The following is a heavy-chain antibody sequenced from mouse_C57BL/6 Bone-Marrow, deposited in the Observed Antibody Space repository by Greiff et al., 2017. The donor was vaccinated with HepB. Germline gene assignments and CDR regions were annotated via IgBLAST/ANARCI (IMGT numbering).Heavy chain of an antibody. Sequence: EVKLVESGPELVKPGASVKMSCKASGYTFTDYNMHWVKQSHGKSLAWIGYINPNNGGTSYNQKFKGKATLTVNKSSSTAYMELRSLTSEDSAVYYSAGGLRRRYFDYWGQGTTLTVSS. CDR2: INPNNGGT. CDR3: AGGLRRRYFDY. V-gene: IGHV1-22*01. D-gene: IGHD2-4*01. CDR1: GYTFTDYN. J-gene: IGHJ2*01.